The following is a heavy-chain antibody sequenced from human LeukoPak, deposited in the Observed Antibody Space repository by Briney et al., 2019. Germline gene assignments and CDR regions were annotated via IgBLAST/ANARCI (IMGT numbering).Heavy chain of an antibody. D-gene: IGHD3-9*01. V-gene: IGHV1-18*01. CDR1: GYTFTSYG. CDR3: ARGGGPGDYDILTGYAF. Sequence: ASVKVSCKASGYTFTSYGISWVRQAPGQGLEWMGWISAYNGNTNYAQKLQGRVTMTTDISTSTAYMELRSLRSDDTAVYYCARGGGPGDYDILTGYAFWGQGTLVTVSS. CDR2: ISAYNGNT. J-gene: IGHJ4*02.